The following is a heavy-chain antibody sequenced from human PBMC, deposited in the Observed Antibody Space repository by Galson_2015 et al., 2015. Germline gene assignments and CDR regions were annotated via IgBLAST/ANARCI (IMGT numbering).Heavy chain of an antibody. CDR1: GFTFSNYA. V-gene: IGHV3-23*01. J-gene: IGHJ6*02. CDR2: ISGSGDIT. CDR3: AKGFPRYHYAMDV. Sequence: LRLSCAASGFTFSNYAMSWVRQAPGKGLEWVSGISGSGDITYYADSVKGRFTISRDNSKNTLYLQMSSLRAEDTALYYCAKGFPRYHYAMDVWGQGTTVIVSS.